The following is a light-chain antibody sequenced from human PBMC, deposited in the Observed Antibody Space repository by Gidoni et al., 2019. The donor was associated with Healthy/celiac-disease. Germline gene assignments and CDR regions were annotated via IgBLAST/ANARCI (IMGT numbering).Light chain of an antibody. CDR2: GAS. CDR3: QQYGSSPIT. J-gene: IGKJ4*01. V-gene: IGKV3-20*01. Sequence: EIVLTQSPGTLSLSPGERATLSCRASQSVSSSYLAWYQQKPGQAPRLLIYGASSRATGIPDRFSGSGSGTDFTLTISRLEPEDFAVDYCQQYGSSPITFGGGTKVEIK. CDR1: QSVSSSY.